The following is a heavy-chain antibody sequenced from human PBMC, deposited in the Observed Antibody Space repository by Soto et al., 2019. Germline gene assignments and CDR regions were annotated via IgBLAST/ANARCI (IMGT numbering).Heavy chain of an antibody. CDR3: ARDRGGGSIFGGHYGMDV. CDR2: ISSSSSST. J-gene: IGHJ6*02. Sequence: GSLRLSCAASGFIFRGFYMGWIRQVAGRGLEWLSKISSSSSSTDYADSVKGRFTISRDNAKNSLYLQMSSLRAEDTAVYYCARDRGGGSIFGGHYGMDVWGQGTTVTVSS. D-gene: IGHD3-3*01. V-gene: IGHV3-11*06. CDR1: GFIFRGFY.